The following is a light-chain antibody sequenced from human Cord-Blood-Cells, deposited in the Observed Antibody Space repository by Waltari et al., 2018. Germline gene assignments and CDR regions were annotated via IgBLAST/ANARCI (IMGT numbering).Light chain of an antibody. CDR1: SSDVGSYNL. Sequence: QSALTQPASVSGSPGQSITISCTGTSSDVGSYNLVSLYQQHPGKAPKLMIYEGSKRPSGVSNRFSGSKSGNTASLTISGLQAEDEADYYCCSYAGSTVFGGGTKLTVL. J-gene: IGLJ3*02. CDR3: CSYAGSTV. V-gene: IGLV2-23*01. CDR2: EGS.